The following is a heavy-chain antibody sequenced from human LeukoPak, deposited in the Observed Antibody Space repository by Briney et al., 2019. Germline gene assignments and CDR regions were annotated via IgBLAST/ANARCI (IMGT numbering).Heavy chain of an antibody. V-gene: IGHV3-74*01. CDR1: GFTFSSYW. CDR2: INSDARST. D-gene: IGHD6-19*01. Sequence: GGSLRLSCAASGFTFSSYWMHWVRQAPGKGLVWVSRINSDARSTSYADSVKGRFTISRDNAKNTLYLQMNSLRAEDTAVYYCARGADTGYSSDSWGQGTLVIVSS. J-gene: IGHJ5*02. CDR3: ARGADTGYSSDS.